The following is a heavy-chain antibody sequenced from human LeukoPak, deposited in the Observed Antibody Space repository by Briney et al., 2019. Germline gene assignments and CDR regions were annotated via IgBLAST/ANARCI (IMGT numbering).Heavy chain of an antibody. J-gene: IGHJ5*02. D-gene: IGHD3-10*01. CDR2: IIPIFGTA. V-gene: IGHV1-69*13. CDR1: GGTFSSYA. Sequence: SVKVSCEASGGTFSSYAISWVRQAPGQGLEWMGGIIPIFGTANYAQKFQGRVTITADESTSTAYMELRSLTSDDTAVYYCARLWMSGNWFDPWGQGTLVTVSS. CDR3: ARLWMSGNWFDP.